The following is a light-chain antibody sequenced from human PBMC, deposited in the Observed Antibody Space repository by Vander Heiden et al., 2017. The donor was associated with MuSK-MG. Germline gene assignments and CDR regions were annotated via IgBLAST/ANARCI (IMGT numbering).Light chain of an antibody. CDR3: QSYDSILSGVV. CDR2: GNS. CDR1: SSNIGAGYD. J-gene: IGLJ2*01. V-gene: IGLV1-40*01. Sequence: QSVLTQPPSVSGAPGQRVTISCTGSSSNIGAGYDVHWYQQLPGTAPKLLIYGNSNRPSGVPDRFSGSKSGPSASLAITGLQAEDEADYYCQSYDSILSGVVFGGGTKLTVL.